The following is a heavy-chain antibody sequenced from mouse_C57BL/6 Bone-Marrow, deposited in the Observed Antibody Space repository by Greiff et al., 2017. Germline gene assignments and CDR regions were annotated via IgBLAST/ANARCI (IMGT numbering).Heavy chain of an antibody. CDR2: IDPSDSYT. CDR3: AREDGGDGYYYFDY. V-gene: IGHV1-50*01. D-gene: IGHD2-3*01. Sequence: QVQLQQPGAELVKPGASVKLSCKASGYTFTSYWMQWVKQRPGQGLEWIGEIDPSDSYTNYNQKFKGKATVTVDTSSSTAYMQLSSLTSEDSAVYYCAREDGGDGYYYFDYWGQGTTLTVSS. CDR1: GYTFTSYW. J-gene: IGHJ2*01.